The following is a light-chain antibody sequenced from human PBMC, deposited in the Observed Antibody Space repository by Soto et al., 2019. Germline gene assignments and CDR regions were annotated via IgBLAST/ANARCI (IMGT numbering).Light chain of an antibody. CDR1: SSDVGSYNL. Sequence: QSALTQPASVSGSPGQSITISCTGTSSDVGSYNLVSWYQQLPGKAPKLMIYEGSKRPSGVSNRFSGSKSGNTASLTISGLQAEDEADYYCCSYAGSSFWVFGTGTKVTVL. V-gene: IGLV2-23*01. CDR2: EGS. CDR3: CSYAGSSFWV. J-gene: IGLJ1*01.